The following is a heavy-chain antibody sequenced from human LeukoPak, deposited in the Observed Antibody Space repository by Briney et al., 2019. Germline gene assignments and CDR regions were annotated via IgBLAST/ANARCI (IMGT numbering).Heavy chain of an antibody. CDR1: GGSFSGYY. CDR3: ARGRSSYDYVRGSYRYIGGGDY. J-gene: IGHJ4*02. Sequence: PSETLSLTCAVYGGSFSGYYWSWIRQPPGKGLEWIGEINHSGSTNYNPSLKSRVTISVDTSKNQFSLKLSSVTAADTAVYYCARGRSSYDYVRGSYRYIGGGDYWGQGTLVTVSS. D-gene: IGHD3-16*02. CDR2: INHSGST. V-gene: IGHV4-34*01.